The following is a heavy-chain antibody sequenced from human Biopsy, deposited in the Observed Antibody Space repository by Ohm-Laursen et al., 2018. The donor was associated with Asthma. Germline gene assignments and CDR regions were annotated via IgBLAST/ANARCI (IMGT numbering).Heavy chain of an antibody. D-gene: IGHD3-3*02. CDR2: IKHDGSEK. CDR1: GFTFRDYW. Sequence: SLRLSCSASGFTFRDYWMSWVRQVPGKGMEWVANIKHDGSEKNHVDSLKGRFTISRDNAKNSLYLQMNSLRAEDTAVYYCARTFHFWSPYHAEHYQLWGQGTLVTVSS. CDR3: ARTFHFWSPYHAEHYQL. J-gene: IGHJ1*01. V-gene: IGHV3-7*01.